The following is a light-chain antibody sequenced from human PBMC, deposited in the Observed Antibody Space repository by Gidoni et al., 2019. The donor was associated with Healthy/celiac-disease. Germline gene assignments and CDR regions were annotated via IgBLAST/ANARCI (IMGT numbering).Light chain of an antibody. J-gene: IGKJ2*02. CDR3: QQYNNWPPST. CDR2: GAS. V-gene: IGKV3-15*01. Sequence: ERVMTHSPATLSVSPGERATLSCRASQSVSSNLAWYQQKPGQAPRLLIYGASTRATGIPARFSGSGSGTEFTLTISSLQSEDFAVYYCQQYNNWPPSTFXQXTKLEIK. CDR1: QSVSSN.